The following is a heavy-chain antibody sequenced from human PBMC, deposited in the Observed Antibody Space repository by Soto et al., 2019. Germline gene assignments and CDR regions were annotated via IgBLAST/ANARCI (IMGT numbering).Heavy chain of an antibody. CDR2: ISGSGGST. CDR1: GFTFSSYA. CDR3: AKIPILTGYYKPQNGDYFDY. J-gene: IGHJ4*02. Sequence: GGSLRLSCAASGFTFSSYAMSWVRQAPGKGLEWVSAISGSGGSTYYADSVKGRFTISRDNSKNTLYLQMNSLRAEDTAVYYCAKIPILTGYYKPQNGDYFDYWGQRTLVTVSS. V-gene: IGHV3-23*01. D-gene: IGHD3-9*01.